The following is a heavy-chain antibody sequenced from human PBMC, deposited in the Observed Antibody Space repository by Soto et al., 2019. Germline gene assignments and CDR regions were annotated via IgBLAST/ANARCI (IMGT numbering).Heavy chain of an antibody. D-gene: IGHD6-13*01. CDR2: ISYDGSNK. Sequence: QVQLVESGGGVVQPGRSLRLSCAASGFTFSSYAMHWVRQAPGKGLEWVAVISYDGSNKYYADSVKGRFTISRDNSKNTLYLQKNSLRAEDTPVYYSARDRIYSSSWYDYWGQGTLVTVSS. V-gene: IGHV3-30-3*01. CDR3: ARDRIYSSSWYDY. CDR1: GFTFSSYA. J-gene: IGHJ4*02.